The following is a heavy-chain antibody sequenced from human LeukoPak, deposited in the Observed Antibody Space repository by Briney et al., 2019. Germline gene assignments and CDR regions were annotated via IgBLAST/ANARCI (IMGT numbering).Heavy chain of an antibody. Sequence: ASVKVSCKASGYTFIGYYMHWVRQAPGQGLEWMGWINPNSGGTNYAQKFQGRVTMTRDTSISTAYMELSRLRSDDTAVYYCARHDYGDYVGYFDYWGQGTLVTVSS. J-gene: IGHJ4*02. V-gene: IGHV1-2*02. CDR1: GYTFIGYY. CDR2: INPNSGGT. D-gene: IGHD4-17*01. CDR3: ARHDYGDYVGYFDY.